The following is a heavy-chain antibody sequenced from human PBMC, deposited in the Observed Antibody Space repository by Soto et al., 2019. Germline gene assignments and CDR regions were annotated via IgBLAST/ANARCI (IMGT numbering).Heavy chain of an antibody. CDR3: ARLFDTSGWYDY. J-gene: IGHJ4*02. CDR1: GYSFTSYW. CDR2: IYPGDSDT. V-gene: IGHV5-51*01. Sequence: PGESLKISCKGSGYSFTSYWIGWVGQMPGKGLERMGIIYPGDSDTRYSPPFQGQVTISADKSITTTYLQWSSLKASDTAIYYCARLFDTSGWYDYWGQGTLVTVSS. D-gene: IGHD6-19*01.